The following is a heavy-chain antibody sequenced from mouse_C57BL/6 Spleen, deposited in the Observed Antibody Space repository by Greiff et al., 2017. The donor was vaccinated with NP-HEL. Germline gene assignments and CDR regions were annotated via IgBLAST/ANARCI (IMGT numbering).Heavy chain of an antibody. V-gene: IGHV5-9*01. CDR3: ARHAPTGTGGYFDY. D-gene: IGHD4-1*02. J-gene: IGHJ2*01. Sequence: DVQLVESGGGLVKPGGSLKLSCAASGFTFSSYTMSWVRQTPEKRLEWVATISGGGGNTYYPDSVKGRFTISRDNAKNTLYLQMSSLRSEDTALYYCARHAPTGTGGYFDYWGQGTTLTVSS. CDR2: ISGGGGNT. CDR1: GFTFSSYT.